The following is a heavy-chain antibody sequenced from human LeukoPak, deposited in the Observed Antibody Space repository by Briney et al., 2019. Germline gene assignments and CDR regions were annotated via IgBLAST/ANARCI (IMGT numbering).Heavy chain of an antibody. Sequence: PGGSLRLSCAASGFTFSSYWMHWVRQAPGKGRVGVSRINSDGSSTSYADSVKGRFTISRDNAKNTLYLQMNSLRAEDTAVYYCARARNYYGSGSYLGYWGQGTLVTVSS. V-gene: IGHV3-74*01. J-gene: IGHJ4*02. D-gene: IGHD3-10*01. CDR2: INSDGSST. CDR3: ARARNYYGSGSYLGY. CDR1: GFTFSSYW.